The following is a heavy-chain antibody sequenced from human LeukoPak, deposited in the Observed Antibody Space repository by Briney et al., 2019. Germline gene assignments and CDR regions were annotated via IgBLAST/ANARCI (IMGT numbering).Heavy chain of an antibody. CDR1: GITFSNSA. J-gene: IGHJ4*02. CDR3: ARGRAASG. V-gene: IGHV3-23*01. Sequence: GGSLRLSCVPSGITFSNSALSWVRQAPGKGLEWVSTITKSGDQTHYADSVKGRFTISRDNAKNTLYLQMNSLRAEDTAVYYCARGRAASGWGQGTLVTVSS. CDR2: ITKSGDQT. D-gene: IGHD6-25*01.